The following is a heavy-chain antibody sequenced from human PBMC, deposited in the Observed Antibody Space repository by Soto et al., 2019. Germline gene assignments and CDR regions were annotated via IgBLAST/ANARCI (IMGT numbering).Heavy chain of an antibody. CDR3: TSERWDYGHAKCYFDL. Sequence: EVQLVEAGGGLVRPGRCLRLSCTTSGFTFGDYGMTWFRQAPGKGLGWGGFIRSKAHGRTTEYAASATDRFTISRDDSKSSAYLQMNSLKTDETAVYYCTSERWDYGHAKCYFDLWGRGALGTVSS. CDR2: IRSKAHGRTT. V-gene: IGHV3-49*05. CDR1: GFTFGDYG. J-gene: IGHJ2*01. D-gene: IGHD4-17*01.